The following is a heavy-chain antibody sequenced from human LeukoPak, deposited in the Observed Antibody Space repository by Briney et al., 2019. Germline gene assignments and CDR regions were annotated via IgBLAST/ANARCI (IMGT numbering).Heavy chain of an antibody. D-gene: IGHD6-13*01. CDR1: GFTFSTHW. V-gene: IGHV3-74*01. CDR2: INSDGSST. J-gene: IGHJ4*02. CDR3: ARSPRFSIGATGTFDY. Sequence: GGSLRLSCAAAGFTFSTHWMHWVRQAPGKGLGWVSRINSDGSSTRYADSVKGRFTISRDNANNTLYLQMNSLRAEDTAVYYCARSPRFSIGATGTFDYWGQGALVTVSS.